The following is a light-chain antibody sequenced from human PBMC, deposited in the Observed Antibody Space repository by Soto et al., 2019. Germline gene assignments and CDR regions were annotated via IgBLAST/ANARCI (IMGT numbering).Light chain of an antibody. CDR1: SSDVGSYKF. CDR3: CSYAGSSTLV. J-gene: IGLJ2*01. V-gene: IGLV2-23*01. Sequence: QSALTQPASVSGSPGQSITISCTGTSSDVGSYKFVSWYQQHPVIAPKLMIYEGSKRPSGVSNRFSGSKSGNTASLTISGLQAEDEADYYCCSYAGSSTLVFGGGTKLTVL. CDR2: EGS.